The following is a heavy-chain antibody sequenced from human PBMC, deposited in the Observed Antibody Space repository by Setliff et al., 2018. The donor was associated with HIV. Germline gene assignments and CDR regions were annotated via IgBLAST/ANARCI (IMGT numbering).Heavy chain of an antibody. CDR3: ARGSFGGSYSSF. J-gene: IGHJ4*02. CDR1: GYTFTNYD. Sequence: GASVKVSCKASGYTFTNYDINWVRQVPGQGLEWMGRMNPDSGLTDYAPKLQGRVIMTRNTSITTAYMQVTRLRSDDTALYYCARGSFGGSYSSFWGQGTLVTVSS. V-gene: IGHV1-8*01. D-gene: IGHD1-26*01. CDR2: MNPDSGLT.